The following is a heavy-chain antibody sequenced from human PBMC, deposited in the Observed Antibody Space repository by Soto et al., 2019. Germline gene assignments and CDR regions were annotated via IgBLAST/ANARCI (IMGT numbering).Heavy chain of an antibody. J-gene: IGHJ4*02. Sequence: PSETLSLTCTVSGGSISSYYWSWIRQPPGKGLEWIGYIYYSGSTNYNPSLKSRVTISVDTSKNQFSLKLSSVTAADTAVYYCARASYDSPLFDYWGQGTLVTVSS. V-gene: IGHV4-59*01. CDR1: GGSISSYY. CDR3: ARASYDSPLFDY. CDR2: IYYSGST. D-gene: IGHD5-12*01.